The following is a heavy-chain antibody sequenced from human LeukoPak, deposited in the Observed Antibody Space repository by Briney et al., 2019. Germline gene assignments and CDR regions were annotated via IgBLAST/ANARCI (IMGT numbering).Heavy chain of an antibody. D-gene: IGHD1-7*01. CDR3: AKVYNWNYENTIDY. Sequence: GGSLRLSCAASGFTFSSYGMHWVRQAPGRGLEWVAFIWYDGSDKYYADSVKGRFTISRDNSKNTLYLQMNSLRAEDTAVYYCAKVYNWNYENTIDYWGQGTLVTVSS. J-gene: IGHJ4*02. V-gene: IGHV3-30*02. CDR2: IWYDGSDK. CDR1: GFTFSSYG.